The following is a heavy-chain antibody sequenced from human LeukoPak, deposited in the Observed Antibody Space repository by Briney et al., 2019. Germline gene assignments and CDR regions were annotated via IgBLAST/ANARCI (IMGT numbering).Heavy chain of an antibody. V-gene: IGHV4-34*01. CDR1: GGSFSGYY. Sequence: PSQTLCITFAVYGGSFSGYYWRLIRQLPSKALQWIGEINLSGSPNYNPSLKSRVTMSVDTSKNQFSLKLSSVTAADTAVYYCVSVRQGNRFAYWGQGTLVTVSS. CDR3: VSVRQGNRFAY. CDR2: INLSGSP. D-gene: IGHD1/OR15-1a*01. J-gene: IGHJ4*02.